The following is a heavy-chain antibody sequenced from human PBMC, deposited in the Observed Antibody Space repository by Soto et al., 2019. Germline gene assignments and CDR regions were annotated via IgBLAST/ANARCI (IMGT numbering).Heavy chain of an antibody. V-gene: IGHV4-39*01. CDR1: GGSIISSSYY. Sequence: QLQLQESGPGLVKPSETLSLTCTVSGGSIISSSYYLGWIRQPPGKGLDWIDSIYSSGSTYYNPSLKRRVTISVDTCKNQFSLKLSSVTAADTAVHYCATPVSSGYEAFEVGGQGTMVTVSS. D-gene: IGHD6-25*01. J-gene: IGHJ3*01. CDR3: ATPVSSGYEAFEV. CDR2: IYSSGST.